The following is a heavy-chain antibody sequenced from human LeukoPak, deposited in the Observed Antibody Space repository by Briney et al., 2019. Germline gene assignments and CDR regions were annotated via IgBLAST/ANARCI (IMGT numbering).Heavy chain of an antibody. CDR2: ISVYNGNT. J-gene: IGHJ4*02. CDR1: GYTFINYG. CDR3: ALAAAGTAYFDY. Sequence: GAAVKVSCKASGYTFINYGISWVRQAPGQGLEWMGWISVYNGNTNYAQKLQDRVTMTTDTSTSTAYMELRSLRSEDTAVYYCALAAAGTAYFDYWGQGTLVTVSS. V-gene: IGHV1-18*01. D-gene: IGHD6-13*01.